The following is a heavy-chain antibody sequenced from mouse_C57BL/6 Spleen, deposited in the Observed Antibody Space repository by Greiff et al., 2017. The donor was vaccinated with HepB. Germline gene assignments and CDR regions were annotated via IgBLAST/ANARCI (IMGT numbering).Heavy chain of an antibody. CDR3: AREPPPYYGSSYWYFDV. CDR1: GYTFTSYW. V-gene: IGHV1-55*01. D-gene: IGHD1-1*01. J-gene: IGHJ1*03. CDR2: IYPGSGST. Sequence: QVQLQQPGAELVKPGASVKMSCKASGYTFTSYWITWVKQRPGQGLEWIGDIYPGSGSTNYNEKFTSKATLTVDTSSSTAYMPLSSLTSEDSAVYYCAREPPPYYGSSYWYFDVWGTGTTVTVSS.